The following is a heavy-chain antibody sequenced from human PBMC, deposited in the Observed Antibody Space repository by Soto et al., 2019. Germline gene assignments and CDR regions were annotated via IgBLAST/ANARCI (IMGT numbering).Heavy chain of an antibody. CDR2: ISYDGSNK. J-gene: IGHJ4*02. CDR3: ARVPSGYLIDY. Sequence: GSLRLSCAASGFTFSSYAMHWVRQAPGKGLEWVAVISYDGSNKYYADSVKGRFTISRDNSKNTLYLQMNSLRAEDTAVYYCARVPSGYLIDYWGQGTLVTAPQ. D-gene: IGHD3-22*01. V-gene: IGHV3-30-3*01. CDR1: GFTFSSYA.